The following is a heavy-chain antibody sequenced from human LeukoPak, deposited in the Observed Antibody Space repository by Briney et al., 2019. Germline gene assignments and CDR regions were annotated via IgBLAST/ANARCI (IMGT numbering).Heavy chain of an antibody. CDR1: GGTFSSYA. V-gene: IGHV1-46*01. D-gene: IGHD6-19*01. J-gene: IGHJ6*02. CDR2: INPSGGST. Sequence: EASVKVSCKASGGTFSSYAISWVRQAPGQGLEWMGIINPSGGSTSYAQKFQGRVTMTRDTSTSTVYMELSSLRSEDTAVYYCARDLFDQWLAHCYYYYGMDVWGQGTTVTVSS. CDR3: ARDLFDQWLAHCYYYYGMDV.